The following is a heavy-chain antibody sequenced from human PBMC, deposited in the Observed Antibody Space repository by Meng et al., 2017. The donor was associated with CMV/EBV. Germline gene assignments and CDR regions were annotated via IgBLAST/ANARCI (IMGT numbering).Heavy chain of an antibody. V-gene: IGHV4-61*01. D-gene: IGHD2-15*01. CDR2: IYYSGST. Sequence: SETLSLTCTVSGGSVSSGSYYWSWIRQPPGKGLEWIGYIYYSGSTYYNPSLKSRVTISVDTSKNQFSLKLSSVTAADTAVYYCARDRWLLNNWFDPWGQGTLVTVSS. J-gene: IGHJ5*02. CDR1: GGSVSSGSYY. CDR3: ARDRWLLNNWFDP.